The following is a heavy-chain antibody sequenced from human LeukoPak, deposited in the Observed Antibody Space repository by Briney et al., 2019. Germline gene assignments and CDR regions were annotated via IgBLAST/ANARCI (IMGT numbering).Heavy chain of an antibody. Sequence: GGSLRLSCAASGFTFSSYVMHWVRQAPGKGLEWVAVASHDEVGKQFADSVKGRFTLSRDNSRDSLHLQMNRLRDEDTGVYYCAKDRGYGEHEPFESWGQGSLVTVSS. CDR3: AKDRGYGEHEPFES. V-gene: IGHV3-30*18. CDR1: GFTFSSYV. J-gene: IGHJ4*02. D-gene: IGHD4-17*01. CDR2: ASHDEVGK.